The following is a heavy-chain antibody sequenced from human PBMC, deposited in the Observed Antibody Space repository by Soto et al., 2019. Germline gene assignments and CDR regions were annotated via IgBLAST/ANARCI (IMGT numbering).Heavy chain of an antibody. CDR1: GGSISSGDYY. D-gene: IGHD3-22*01. Sequence: PSETLFLTCTVSGGSISSGDYYWSWIRQPPGKGLEWIGYIYYSGSTYYNPSLKSRVTISVDTSKNQFSLKLSSVTAADTAVYYCARAVTMIVVGIYAFDIWGQGTMVTVSS. CDR3: ARAVTMIVVGIYAFDI. V-gene: IGHV4-30-4*01. J-gene: IGHJ3*02. CDR2: IYYSGST.